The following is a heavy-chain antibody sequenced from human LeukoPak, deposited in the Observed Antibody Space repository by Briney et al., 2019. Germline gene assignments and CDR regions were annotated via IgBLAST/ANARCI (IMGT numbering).Heavy chain of an antibody. CDR2: NYPGDSDP. J-gene: IGHJ6*03. CDR1: GYSFATYW. CDR3: AKDSATAYYYMDV. Sequence: GESLKISCKGSGYSFATYWIGWVRQMPGKGLEWMGINYPGDSDPTYSPSFQGQVTMSADKSISTAYLEWSSLKASDTALYYCAKDSATAYYYMDVWGKGTTVTVSS. D-gene: IGHD5-12*01. V-gene: IGHV5-51*01.